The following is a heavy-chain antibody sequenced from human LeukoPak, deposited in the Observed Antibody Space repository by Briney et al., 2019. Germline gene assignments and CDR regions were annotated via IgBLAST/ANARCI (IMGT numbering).Heavy chain of an antibody. J-gene: IGHJ4*02. Sequence: ASVKVSCKASGYTFTSYYMHWVRQAPGQGLERMGIINPSGGSTGYAQKFQGRVTMTRDTSTSAVYMELSSLRSEDTAVYYCARDRNYGDYSRVCMDYWGQGTLVTVSS. CDR1: GYTFTSYY. CDR3: ARDRNYGDYSRVCMDY. V-gene: IGHV1-46*01. CDR2: INPSGGST. D-gene: IGHD4-17*01.